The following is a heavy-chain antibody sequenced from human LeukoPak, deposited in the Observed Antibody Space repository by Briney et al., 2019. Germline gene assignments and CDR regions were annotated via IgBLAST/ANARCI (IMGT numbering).Heavy chain of an antibody. D-gene: IGHD2-15*01. CDR1: GYTFTFYY. J-gene: IGHJ4*02. CDR3: ARDGYCSGGSCHSFEY. CDR2: INPHADST. V-gene: IGHV1-46*01. Sequence: ASVKVSCKTSGYTFTFYYIHWVRQAPGQGLELMGIINPHADSTTYAQKFQGRVTMTRDMSTSTVYMALSSLRSEDTAVYFCARDGYCSGGSCHSFEYWGQGTLVTVSS.